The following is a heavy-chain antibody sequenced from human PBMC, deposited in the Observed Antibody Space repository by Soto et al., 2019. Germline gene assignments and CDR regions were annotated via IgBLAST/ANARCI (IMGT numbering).Heavy chain of an antibody. Sequence: QVQLVQSGAEVNEPGDSVRVSCEASGYTFTAYYIHWVRQAPGQGLEWMGWINPKFGDTTYAQDFQVRVSMTRDMSISTVYMELSRLTSDDTAIYYCARNLDYYYGPGSGNGHGFWGQGTTVTVFS. CDR1: GYTFTAYY. D-gene: IGHD3-10*01. J-gene: IGHJ6*02. V-gene: IGHV1-2*02. CDR2: INPKFGDT. CDR3: ARNLDYYYGPGSGNGHGF.